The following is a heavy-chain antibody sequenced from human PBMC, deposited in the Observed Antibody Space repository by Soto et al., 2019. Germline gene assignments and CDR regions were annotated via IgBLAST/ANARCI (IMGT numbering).Heavy chain of an antibody. CDR3: AKDLLLGNDY. D-gene: IGHD2-15*01. V-gene: IGHV3-23*01. J-gene: IGHJ4*02. CDR1: GFTFSSYA. CDR2: ISGSGGST. Sequence: GGSLRLSCAASGFTFSSYAMSWVRQATGKGLEWVSAISGSGGSTYYADSVKGRFTISRDKTKNTLYLQMNSLRAEETAVYYCAKDLLLGNDYWGQGTLVTVSS.